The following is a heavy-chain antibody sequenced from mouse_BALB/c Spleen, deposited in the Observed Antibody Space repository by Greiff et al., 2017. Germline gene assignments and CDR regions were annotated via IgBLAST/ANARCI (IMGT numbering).Heavy chain of an antibody. CDR3: ARGNDGYPLYYAMDY. Sequence: EVQRVESGGGLVKPGGSLKLSCAASGFTFSDYYMYWVRQTPEKRLEWVATISDGGSYTYYPDSVKGRFTISRDNAKNNLYLQMSSLKSEDTAMYYCARGNDGYPLYYAMDYWGQGTSVTVSS. CDR1: GFTFSDYY. CDR2: ISDGGSYT. J-gene: IGHJ4*01. D-gene: IGHD2-3*01. V-gene: IGHV5-4*02.